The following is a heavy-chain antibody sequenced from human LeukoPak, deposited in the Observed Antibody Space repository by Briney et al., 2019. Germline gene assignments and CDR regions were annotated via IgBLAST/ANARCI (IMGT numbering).Heavy chain of an antibody. CDR3: ARRRRDGYLYDY. CDR1: GGTFSSYA. V-gene: IGHV1-69*05. J-gene: IGHJ4*02. D-gene: IGHD5-24*01. Sequence: GASVKVSCKASGGTFSSYAISWVRQAPGQGLEWMGGIIPIFGTANYAQKFQGRVTITTDESASTAYMELTSLRSEDTAVYDCARRRRDGYLYDYWGQGTLVTVSS. CDR2: IIPIFGTA.